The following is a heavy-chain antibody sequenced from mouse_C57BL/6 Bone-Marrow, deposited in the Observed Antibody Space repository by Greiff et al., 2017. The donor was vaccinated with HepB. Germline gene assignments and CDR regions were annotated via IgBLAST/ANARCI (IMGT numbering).Heavy chain of an antibody. J-gene: IGHJ3*01. Sequence: VQLQQSGAELVKPGASVKISCKASGYAFSSYWMNWVKQRPGKGLEWIGQIYPGDGDTNYNGKFKGKATLTADKSSSTAYMQLSSLTSEDSAVYFCARCYYDYDLFAYWGQGTLVTVSA. CDR2: IYPGDGDT. CDR1: GYAFSSYW. D-gene: IGHD2-4*01. V-gene: IGHV1-80*01. CDR3: ARCYYDYDLFAY.